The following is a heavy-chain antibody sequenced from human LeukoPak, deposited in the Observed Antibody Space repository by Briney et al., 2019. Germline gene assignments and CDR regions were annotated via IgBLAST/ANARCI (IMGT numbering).Heavy chain of an antibody. J-gene: IGHJ4*02. V-gene: IGHV4-34*01. CDR3: ARLFFFDY. CDR2: INHSGST. Sequence: SETLSLTCAVYGGSFSGYYWSWIRQPPGKGLEWIGEINHSGSTNYNPSLKSRVTISVDTSKNQFSLKLISVTAADTAVYYCARLFFFDYWGQGTLVTVSS. CDR1: GGSFSGYY.